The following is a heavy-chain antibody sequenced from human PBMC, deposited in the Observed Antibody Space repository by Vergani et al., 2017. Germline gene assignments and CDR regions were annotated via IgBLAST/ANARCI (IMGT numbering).Heavy chain of an antibody. CDR3: ARVQEYGSGSYRYYYYGMDV. Sequence: QVQLVQSGAEVNQPGASVKVSCKASGCTFSSYAISWVRQAPGQGLEWMGGIIPIFGTANYAQKFQGRVTITADESTSTAYMELSSLRSEDTAGYYCARVQEYGSGSYRYYYYGMDVWGQGTTVTVSS. CDR2: IIPIFGTA. D-gene: IGHD3-10*01. J-gene: IGHJ6*02. V-gene: IGHV1-69*01. CDR1: GCTFSSYA.